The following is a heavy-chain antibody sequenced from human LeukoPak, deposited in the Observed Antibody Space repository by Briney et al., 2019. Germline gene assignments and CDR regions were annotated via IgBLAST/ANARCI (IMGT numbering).Heavy chain of an antibody. V-gene: IGHV5-51*01. D-gene: IGHD6-19*01. Sequence: LGESLKISCKGSGYSFSTYWIGWVRQMPGKGLEWMGVIFPSDSDTRYSPSFQGQVTISADKSNSTAYLQWSSLKASDTAMYYCAITGYTGGWPDYWGQGTLVTVSS. CDR3: AITGYTGGWPDY. CDR1: GYSFSTYW. J-gene: IGHJ4*02. CDR2: IFPSDSDT.